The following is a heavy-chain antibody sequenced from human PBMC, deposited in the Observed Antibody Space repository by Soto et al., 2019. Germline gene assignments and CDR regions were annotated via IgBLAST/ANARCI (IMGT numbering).Heavy chain of an antibody. CDR1: GFTFSSYA. Sequence: QVQLVESGGGVVQPGRSLRLSCAVSGFTFSSYAMYWVRQAPGKGLEWVAVISSDGSDKYYAHFVRGRVTISRDNYRNTLYLHMDSLRADDTSVFYCAKDHGHGTTGFFWTFDNWGQGTLVIVSS. CDR3: AKDHGHGTTGFFWTFDN. D-gene: IGHD2-8*02. J-gene: IGHJ4*02. V-gene: IGHV3-30-3*02. CDR2: ISSDGSDK.